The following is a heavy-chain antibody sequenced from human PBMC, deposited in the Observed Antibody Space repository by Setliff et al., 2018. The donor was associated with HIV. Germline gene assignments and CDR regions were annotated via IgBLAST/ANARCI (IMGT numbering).Heavy chain of an antibody. CDR2: IYHSGST. J-gene: IGHJ4*02. Sequence: LSLTCTVSGYSISSGYYWGWIRQPPGKGLEWIGSIYHSGSTYYNPSLKSRVTISVDTSKNQFSLKLSSVTAADTAVYYWARRRSSGWYHYFDYWGQGTLVTVSS. CDR1: GYSISSGYY. CDR3: ARRRSSGWYHYFDY. V-gene: IGHV4-38-2*02. D-gene: IGHD6-19*01.